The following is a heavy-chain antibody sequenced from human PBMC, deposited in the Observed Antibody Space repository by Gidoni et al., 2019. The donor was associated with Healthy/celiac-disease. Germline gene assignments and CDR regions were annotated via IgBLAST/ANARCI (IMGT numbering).Heavy chain of an antibody. V-gene: IGHV5-51*01. Sequence: EVKLVQSGAEVKKPGESLKISCKGSGYSFTSYWIGWVRQMPGKGLELMGIIYPGDSDTRYSPSFQGQVTISADKSISTAYLQWSSLKASDTAMYYCARETRDSSGSLYYYYGMDVWGQGTTVTVSS. CDR1: GYSFTSYW. CDR2: IYPGDSDT. J-gene: IGHJ6*02. D-gene: IGHD3-22*01. CDR3: ARETRDSSGSLYYYYGMDV.